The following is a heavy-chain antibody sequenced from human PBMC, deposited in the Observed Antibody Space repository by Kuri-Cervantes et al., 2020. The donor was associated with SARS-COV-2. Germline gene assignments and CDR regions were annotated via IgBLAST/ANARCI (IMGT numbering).Heavy chain of an antibody. CDR1: GFTSSDYA. CDR3: VKASNYVGGYFDY. D-gene: IGHD1-7*01. J-gene: IGHJ4*02. CDR2: MSSGGAYI. Sequence: GGSLRLSCAASGFTSSDYAMNWVRQAPGKGLEWVSSMSSGGAYIYYADSVQGRFTISRDNSKNTLYLQMNSLRAEDTAVYYCVKASNYVGGYFDYWGQGTLVTVSS. V-gene: IGHV3-21*01.